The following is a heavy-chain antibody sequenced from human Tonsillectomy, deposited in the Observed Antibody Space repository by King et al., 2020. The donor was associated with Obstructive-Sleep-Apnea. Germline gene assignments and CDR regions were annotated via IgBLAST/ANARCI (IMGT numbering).Heavy chain of an antibody. CDR3: AKDREKWELRYFDC. Sequence: VQLVESGGGLVQPGGSLRLSCAASGFTFSSYGMSWVRQAPGKGLEWVSIFSDSGGSNTYYADSVMGRFTISRDKSKNTLYLQMNSLRAEDTAVYYCAKDREKWELRYFDCWGQGTLVTVSS. J-gene: IGHJ4*02. CDR1: GFTFSSYG. D-gene: IGHD1-26*01. V-gene: IGHV3-23*04. CDR2: FSDSGGSNT.